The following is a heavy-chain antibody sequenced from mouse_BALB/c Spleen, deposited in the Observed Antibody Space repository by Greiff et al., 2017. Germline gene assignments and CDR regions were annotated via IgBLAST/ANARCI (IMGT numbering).Heavy chain of an antibody. Sequence: VQLQQSGAELVRPGALVKLSCKASGFNIKDYYMHWVKQRPEQGLEWIGWIDPENGNTIYDPKFQGKASITADTSSNTAYLKLSSLTSEDTAVYYCARSRLRGAWFAYWGQGTLVTVSA. D-gene: IGHD1-2*01. CDR2: IDPENGNT. CDR1: GFNIKDYY. J-gene: IGHJ3*01. V-gene: IGHV14-1*02. CDR3: ARSRLRGAWFAY.